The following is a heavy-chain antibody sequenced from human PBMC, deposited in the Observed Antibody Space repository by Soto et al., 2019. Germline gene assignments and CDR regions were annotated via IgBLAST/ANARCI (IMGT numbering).Heavy chain of an antibody. CDR2: IYHSGST. J-gene: IGHJ4*02. CDR1: RSPINSSYY. CDR3: ARNTSGRNFDY. Sequence: SESLSLTCPVSRSPINSSYYWGWIRQTPGKGLEWVASIYHSGSTHYNPSLKSRATISVDTSNNQFSLRLSSVTAADTAIYYCARNTSGRNFDYWGQGTQVTVSS. D-gene: IGHD6-19*01. V-gene: IGHV4-38-2*01.